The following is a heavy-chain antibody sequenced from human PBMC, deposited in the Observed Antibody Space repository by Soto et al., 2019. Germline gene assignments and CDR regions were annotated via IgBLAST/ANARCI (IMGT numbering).Heavy chain of an antibody. CDR3: IHTDDIFGAAGTDY. CDR2: IFWDDDK. J-gene: IGHJ4*02. D-gene: IGHD6-13*01. CDR1: GFSLDTSPMG. Sequence: QITLKESGPTLVKPTQTLTLTCTFSGFSLDTSPMGVGWIRQPPGKAPEWLGLIFWDDDKRYRPSLQRRLTNTKDTSKNQVVLKMTDMDPVDTATYYRIHTDDIFGAAGTDYWGQGALVTVSS. V-gene: IGHV2-5*02.